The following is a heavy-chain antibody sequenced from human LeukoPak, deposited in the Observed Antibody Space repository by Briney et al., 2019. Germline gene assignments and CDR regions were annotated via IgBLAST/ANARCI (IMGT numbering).Heavy chain of an antibody. J-gene: IGHJ4*02. D-gene: IGHD3-22*01. CDR1: GYTFTGYY. CDR2: INPNSGGT. Sequence: ASVKVSCKASGYTFTGYYMHWVRQAPGQGLEWMGWINPNSGGTNYAQKFQGRVTMTRDTSISTAYMELSRLRSDDTAVYYCARIGEHSDSSGNADYWDQGTLVTVSS. CDR3: ARIGEHSDSSGNADY. V-gene: IGHV1-2*02.